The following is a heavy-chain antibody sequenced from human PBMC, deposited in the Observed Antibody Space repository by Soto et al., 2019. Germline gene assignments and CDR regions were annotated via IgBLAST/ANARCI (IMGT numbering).Heavy chain of an antibody. CDR2: INPSGGST. CDR1: VYSFTIYY. V-gene: IGHV1-46*03. Sequence: RASVKLSCKASVYSFTIYYMHWVRQAPGQGLEWMGIINPSGGSTSYAQKFQGRVTMTRDTSTSTVYMELSSLRSEDTAVYYCAREPYSQQILDYWGQGTLVTVSS. CDR3: AREPYSQQILDY. D-gene: IGHD6-13*01. J-gene: IGHJ4*02.